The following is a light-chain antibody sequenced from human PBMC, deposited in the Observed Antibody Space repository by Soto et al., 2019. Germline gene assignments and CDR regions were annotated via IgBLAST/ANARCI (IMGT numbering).Light chain of an antibody. CDR1: QSASST. J-gene: IGKJ1*01. V-gene: IGKV3-15*01. Sequence: EIVMTQSPATLSVSPGERATLSFRASQSASSTVAWYQQKPGQAPRLLIFGASNRATRIPTRFSGTGSGTEFTLTISSLQSEDFALYYCQQYNDWPLTFGQGTKVDIK. CDR2: GAS. CDR3: QQYNDWPLT.